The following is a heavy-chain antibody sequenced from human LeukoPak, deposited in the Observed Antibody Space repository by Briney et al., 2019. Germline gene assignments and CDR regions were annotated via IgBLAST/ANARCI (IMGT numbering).Heavy chain of an antibody. CDR2: IYYSGST. Sequence: SETLSLTCTVSGGSISSYYWSWIRQHPGKGLEWIGYIYYSGSTNYNPSLKSRVTISVDTSKNQFSLKLSSVTAADTAVYYCARSLGYDFWSGWFYWGQGTLVTVSS. D-gene: IGHD3-3*01. CDR1: GGSISSYY. J-gene: IGHJ4*02. V-gene: IGHV4-59*01. CDR3: ARSLGYDFWSGWFY.